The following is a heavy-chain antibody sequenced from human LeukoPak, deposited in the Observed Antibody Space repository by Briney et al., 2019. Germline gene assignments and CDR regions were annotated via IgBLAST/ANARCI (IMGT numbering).Heavy chain of an antibody. D-gene: IGHD3-3*01. CDR2: INHSGST. V-gene: IGHV4-34*01. Sequence: SETLSLTCAVYGASFSGYYWSWIRQPPGKGLQWIGEINHSGSTNYNPSLKSRVTISVDTSKNQLSLKLSSVTAADTAVYYCARGSLEWLLYQNWFDPWGQGTLVTVSS. CDR3: ARGSLEWLLYQNWFDP. CDR1: GASFSGYY. J-gene: IGHJ5*02.